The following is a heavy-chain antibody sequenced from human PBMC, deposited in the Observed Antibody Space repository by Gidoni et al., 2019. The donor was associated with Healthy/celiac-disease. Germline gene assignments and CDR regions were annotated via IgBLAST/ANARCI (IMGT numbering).Heavy chain of an antibody. CDR2: INPSGGST. CDR1: GYTFTSYY. D-gene: IGHD6-19*01. Sequence: QVQLVQSGAEVKKPGASVKVSCKASGYTFTSYYMHWVRPAPGQGLEWMGIINPSGGSTSYAKKFQGRVTMTRDTSTSTVYMELSSLRSEDTAVYYCARGGGDSSGWGYWLSDINYYYYYGMDVWGQGTTVTVSS. V-gene: IGHV1-46*01. J-gene: IGHJ6*02. CDR3: ARGGGDSSGWGYWLSDINYYYYYGMDV.